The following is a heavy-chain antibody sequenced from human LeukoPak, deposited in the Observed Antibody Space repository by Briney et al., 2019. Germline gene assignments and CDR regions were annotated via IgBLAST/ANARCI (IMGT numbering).Heavy chain of an antibody. D-gene: IGHD3-22*01. V-gene: IGHV1-18*01. J-gene: IGHJ4*02. Sequence: ASVKVSCKASGYTFTSYGISWVRQAPGQGLEWMGWISAYNGNTNYAQKLQGRVTMTTDTSTSTAYMELRSLRSDDTAVYYCARVRGVYYCDSSGYYDYWGQGTLVTVSS. CDR1: GYTFTSYG. CDR3: ARVRGVYYCDSSGYYDY. CDR2: ISAYNGNT.